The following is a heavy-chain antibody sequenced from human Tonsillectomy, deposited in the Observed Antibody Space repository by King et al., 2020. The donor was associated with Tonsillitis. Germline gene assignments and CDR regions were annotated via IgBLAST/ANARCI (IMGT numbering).Heavy chain of an antibody. CDR1: GFTVSSNY. D-gene: IGHD3-22*01. CDR3: ARSTYYYDNSGYYDLDD. Sequence: VQLVESGGGLIQPGGSLRLSCAASGFTVSSNYMTWVRQAPGKGLEWVSVIYSGGSTYYADSVKGRFTISSGNSKNPLYLQMKSLKAEDTAVYFCARSTYYYDNSGYYDLDDWGQGTLVTVSS. V-gene: IGHV3-53*01. CDR2: IYSGGST. J-gene: IGHJ4*02.